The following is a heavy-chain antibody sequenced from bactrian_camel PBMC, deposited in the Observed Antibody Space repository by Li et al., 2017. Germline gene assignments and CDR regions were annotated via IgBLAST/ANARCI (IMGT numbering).Heavy chain of an antibody. CDR3: AADPCPCSTGTVLAVSVAAVLAY. CDR1: GRIYSDYV. Sequence: QVQLVESGGGSVQAGGALRLSCAASGRIYSDYVMGWFRQTPGKEREGLATLDSRGTTNYADSLKGRFTISRDSAKTTLFLEMNSLKPEDTAMYYCAADPCPCSTGTVLAVSVAAVLAYWGQGTQVTVS. V-gene: IGHV3S53*01. D-gene: IGHD6*01. J-gene: IGHJ4*01. CDR2: LDSRGTT.